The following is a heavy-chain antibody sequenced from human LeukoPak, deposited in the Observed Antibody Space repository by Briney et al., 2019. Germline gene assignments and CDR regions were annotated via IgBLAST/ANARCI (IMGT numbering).Heavy chain of an antibody. D-gene: IGHD5-24*01. Sequence: GESLKISCKGSGYSFTNYWIGWVRQMPGKGLEWMGIIYPGDSDTRYSPSFQGQVIISADKSINTAYLQWSSLKASDTAMYYCARLRRDGYPDAFDIWGQGTMVTVSS. CDR2: IYPGDSDT. J-gene: IGHJ3*02. CDR1: GYSFTNYW. V-gene: IGHV5-51*01. CDR3: ARLRRDGYPDAFDI.